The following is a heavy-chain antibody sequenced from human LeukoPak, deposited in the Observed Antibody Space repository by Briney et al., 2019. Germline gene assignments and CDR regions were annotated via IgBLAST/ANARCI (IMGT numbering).Heavy chain of an antibody. CDR1: GFTFSDHY. CDR3: ARRTSGSPFDI. J-gene: IGHJ3*02. CDR2: IRNKVSSYTT. V-gene: IGHV3-72*01. Sequence: PGGSLRLSCVGSGFTFSDHYMDWVRQAPGKGLEWVGRIRNKVSSYTTEYAASVKGRFTISRDDSKNSLYLQMNSLETEDTAVYYCARRTSGSPFDIWGQGTRVTVSS. D-gene: IGHD1-26*01.